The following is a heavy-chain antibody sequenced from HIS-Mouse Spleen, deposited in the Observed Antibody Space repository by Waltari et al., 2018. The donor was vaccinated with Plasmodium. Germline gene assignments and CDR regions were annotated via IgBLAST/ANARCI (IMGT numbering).Heavy chain of an antibody. Sequence: QVQLQESGPGLVKPSETLSLPCTVSGYSISSGYYWGWIRPPPGKGLEWIGSIYHSGSTYYNPSLKSRVTISVDTSKNQFSLKLSSVTAADTAVYYCARAESSIAARHYYYYGMDVWGQGTTVTVSS. D-gene: IGHD6-6*01. CDR2: IYHSGST. CDR3: ARAESSIAARHYYYYGMDV. CDR1: GYSISSGYY. V-gene: IGHV4-38-2*02. J-gene: IGHJ6*02.